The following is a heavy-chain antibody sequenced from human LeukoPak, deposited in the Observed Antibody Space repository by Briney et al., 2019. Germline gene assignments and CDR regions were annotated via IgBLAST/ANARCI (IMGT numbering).Heavy chain of an antibody. CDR3: AKDPCPGSSTSCQADY. D-gene: IGHD2-2*01. CDR1: GFTVSSNY. J-gene: IGHJ4*02. Sequence: GGSLRLSCAASGFTVSSNYMSWVRQAPGKGLEWVSVIYSGGSTYYADSVKGRFTISRDNSKNTLYLQMNSLRAEDTAVYYCAKDPCPGSSTSCQADYWGQGTLVTVSS. V-gene: IGHV3-53*05. CDR2: IYSGGST.